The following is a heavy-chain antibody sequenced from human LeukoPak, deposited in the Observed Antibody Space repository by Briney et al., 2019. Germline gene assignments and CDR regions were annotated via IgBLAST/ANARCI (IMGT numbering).Heavy chain of an antibody. Sequence: GGSLRLSCAASGFTFSSYSMNWVRQAPGKGLEWVANIKQDGSEKYYVDSVKGRFTISRDNAKNSLYLQMNSLRAEDTAVYYCAREVDTAMGNWFDPWGQGTLVTVSS. CDR2: IKQDGSEK. V-gene: IGHV3-7*01. D-gene: IGHD5-18*01. J-gene: IGHJ5*02. CDR3: AREVDTAMGNWFDP. CDR1: GFTFSSYS.